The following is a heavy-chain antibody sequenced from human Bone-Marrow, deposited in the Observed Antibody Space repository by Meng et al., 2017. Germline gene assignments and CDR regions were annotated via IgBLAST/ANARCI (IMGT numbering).Heavy chain of an antibody. J-gene: IGHJ4*02. CDR3: ARQLGATDY. D-gene: IGHD1-26*01. CDR1: GFTFSDYY. CDR2: ISSSGSTI. V-gene: IGHV3-11*01. Sequence: LRLGTGEGSVKPGRSLRRSVSASGFTFSDYYMGWIRQAPGKGLVWVSYISSSGSTIYYADSVKGRFTISRDNAKNSLYLQMNSLRAEDTAVYYCARQLGATDYWGQGTLVTVSS.